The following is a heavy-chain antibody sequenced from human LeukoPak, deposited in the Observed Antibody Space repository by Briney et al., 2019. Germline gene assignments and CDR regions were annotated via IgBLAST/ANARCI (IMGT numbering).Heavy chain of an antibody. CDR1: DGSFSGYS. Sequence: SETLSLTCGVYDGSFSGYSWSWIRQSPDKGLEWIGEINHSGSTNYNPSLKSRVTISVDTSKNQFSLKLSSVTAADTAVYYCARHNGGSYQFDYWGQGTLVTVSS. CDR2: INHSGST. J-gene: IGHJ4*02. CDR3: ARHNGGSYQFDY. V-gene: IGHV4-34*01. D-gene: IGHD1-26*01.